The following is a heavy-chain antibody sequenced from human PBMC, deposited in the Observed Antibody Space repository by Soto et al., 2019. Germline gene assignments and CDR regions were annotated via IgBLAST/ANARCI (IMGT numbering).Heavy chain of an antibody. D-gene: IGHD3-16*02. CDR3: ARASYYDFVWANYHPLYYSDY. Sequence: ASVKVSCKTSGYTFFSSGTTWVRQAPGQGLEWMGWISGDNAKTMYAQKIQGRVTMTTDTSTSTAYMQLRRLRSDDTAVYYCARASYYDFVWANYHPLYYSDYSGQGTLLTVSS. CDR2: ISGDNAKT. J-gene: IGHJ4*02. V-gene: IGHV1-18*01. CDR1: GYTFFSSG.